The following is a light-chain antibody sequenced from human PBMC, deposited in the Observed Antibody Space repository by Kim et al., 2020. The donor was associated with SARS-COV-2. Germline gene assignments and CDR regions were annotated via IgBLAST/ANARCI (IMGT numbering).Light chain of an antibody. Sequence: SASVGHRVTITCRASQSINSWLAWYQQQPGTAPKLLIYDASSLQSGVPPRFSGRGSGTEFTLTISSLQPDDFATYYCHQYQSYPYTFGQGTKLEIK. V-gene: IGKV1-5*01. CDR1: QSINSW. CDR2: DAS. J-gene: IGKJ2*01. CDR3: HQYQSYPYT.